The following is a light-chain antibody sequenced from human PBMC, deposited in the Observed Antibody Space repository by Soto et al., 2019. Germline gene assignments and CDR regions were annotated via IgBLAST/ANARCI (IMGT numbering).Light chain of an antibody. V-gene: IGKV3-20*01. CDR2: GAS. J-gene: IGKJ4*01. CDR1: QSVSNSH. CDR3: QQYDGSPL. Sequence: EIVLTQSPGALSLSPGERATLSCRASQSVSNSHSAWYQQKPGQAPRLLIYGASNRATGVSDRFSGSGSGTDFTLTITRLEPEDSAVYYCQQYDGSPLFGGGTKVEI.